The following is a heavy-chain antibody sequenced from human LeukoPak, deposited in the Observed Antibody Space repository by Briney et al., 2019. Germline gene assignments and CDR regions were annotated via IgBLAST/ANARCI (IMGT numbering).Heavy chain of an antibody. Sequence: GESLKISCKGSGYSFTSYWIGWVRQMPGKGLEWMGIIYPGDSDTRYSPSFQGQVTISADKSISTAYLQWSSLKASDTAMYYCARSPYGSGYYFASDYWGQGTLVTVSS. CDR3: ARSPYGSGYYFASDY. V-gene: IGHV5-51*01. J-gene: IGHJ4*02. D-gene: IGHD3-3*01. CDR1: GYSFTSYW. CDR2: IYPGDSDT.